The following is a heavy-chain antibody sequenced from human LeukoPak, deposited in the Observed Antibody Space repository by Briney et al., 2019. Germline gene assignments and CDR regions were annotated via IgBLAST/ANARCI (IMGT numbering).Heavy chain of an antibody. CDR3: AREDTTDAFDT. D-gene: IGHD1-1*01. Sequence: GGSLRLSCAASGFTFSSNEMNWVRQAPGKGLEWVSYISGSGSIIYYADSVKGRFTISRDNAKNSLYLQMNSLRAEDTAVYYCAREDTTDAFDTWGQGTMVTVSP. V-gene: IGHV3-48*03. CDR2: ISGSGSII. CDR1: GFTFSSNE. J-gene: IGHJ3*02.